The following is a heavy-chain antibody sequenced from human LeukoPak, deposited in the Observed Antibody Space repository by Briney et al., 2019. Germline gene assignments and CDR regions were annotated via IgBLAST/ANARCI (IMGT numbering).Heavy chain of an antibody. CDR2: INPNSGGT. Sequence: PGASVKVSCKASGYTFTGYYMHWVRQAPGQGLEWMGRINPNSGGTNYAQKFQGRVTMTRDTSISTAYMELSRLRSDDTAVYYCARVVVAATTKFDYWGQGTLVTVSS. CDR3: ARVVVAATTKFDY. D-gene: IGHD2-15*01. CDR1: GYTFTGYY. J-gene: IGHJ4*02. V-gene: IGHV1-2*06.